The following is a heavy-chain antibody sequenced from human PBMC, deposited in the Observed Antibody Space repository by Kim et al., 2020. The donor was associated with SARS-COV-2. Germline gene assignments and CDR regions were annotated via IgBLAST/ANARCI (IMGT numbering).Heavy chain of an antibody. D-gene: IGHD6-13*01. V-gene: IGHV7-4-1*02. Sequence: ASVKVSCKASGYTFTYYGVNWVRQAPGQGLEWVGWISTDTGTPTYAQGFTGRFVFSLETSVSTAYLQISSLKAEDTAVYYCARAGRPEPGAGYKGMDVWGQGTTVTVSS. CDR1: GYTFTYYG. J-gene: IGHJ6*02. CDR2: ISTDTGTP. CDR3: ARAGRPEPGAGYKGMDV.